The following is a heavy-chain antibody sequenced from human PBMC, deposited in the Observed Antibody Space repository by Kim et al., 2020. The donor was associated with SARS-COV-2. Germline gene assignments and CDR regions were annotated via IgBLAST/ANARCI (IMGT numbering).Heavy chain of an antibody. CDR2: IYYSGST. Sequence: SETLSLTCTVSGGSISSSSYYWGWIRQPPGKGLEWIGSIYYSGSTYYNPSLKSRVTISVDTSKNQFSLKLSSVTAADTAVYYCARRRGPLFDPWGQGTLVTVSS. V-gene: IGHV4-39*01. CDR1: GGSISSSSYY. J-gene: IGHJ5*02. CDR3: ARRRGPLFDP. D-gene: IGHD6-25*01.